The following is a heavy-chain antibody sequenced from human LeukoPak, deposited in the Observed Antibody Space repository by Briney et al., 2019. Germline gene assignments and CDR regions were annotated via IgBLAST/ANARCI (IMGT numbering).Heavy chain of an antibody. CDR2: INAGNGNT. D-gene: IGHD3-9*01. CDR3: ARDKVLTGYRQLFDY. Sequence: ASVKVSYKASGYIFTSYAIQWVRQAPGQRLEWMGWINAGNGNTRYSEKFQDKITITSDKSATTVHMELSSLTSEDTAVYYCARDKVLTGYRQLFDYWGQGTLVTVSS. CDR1: GYIFTSYA. J-gene: IGHJ4*02. V-gene: IGHV1-3*01.